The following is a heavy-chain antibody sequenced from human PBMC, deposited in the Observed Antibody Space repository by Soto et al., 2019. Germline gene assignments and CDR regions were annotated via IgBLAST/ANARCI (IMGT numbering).Heavy chain of an antibody. J-gene: IGHJ5*02. CDR1: GFTFSSDA. Sequence: EVQLLESGGGLVQPGGSLRLSCAASGFTFSSDAMSWVRQAPGTGLEWVSAISGSGGSTYYAASVKGRFTISRDNSKNTLYLQMNSLRAEDTAVYYCAKDAITMVRGVIAHNWFDPWGQGTLVTVCS. D-gene: IGHD3-10*01. V-gene: IGHV3-23*01. CDR2: ISGSGGST. CDR3: AKDAITMVRGVIAHNWFDP.